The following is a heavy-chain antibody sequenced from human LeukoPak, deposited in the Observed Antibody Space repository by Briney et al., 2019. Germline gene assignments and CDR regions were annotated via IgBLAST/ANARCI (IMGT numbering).Heavy chain of an antibody. V-gene: IGHV4-34*01. D-gene: IGHD3-10*01. Sequence: PSETLSLTCAVYGGSFSGYYWSWIRQPPGKGLEWIGEINHSGSTNYNPSLKSRVTISVDTSKNQFSLKLSSVTAADTAVYYCARRSVMVRGVRQANWFDPWGQGTLVTVSS. J-gene: IGHJ5*02. CDR1: GGSFSGYY. CDR3: ARRSVMVRGVRQANWFDP. CDR2: INHSGST.